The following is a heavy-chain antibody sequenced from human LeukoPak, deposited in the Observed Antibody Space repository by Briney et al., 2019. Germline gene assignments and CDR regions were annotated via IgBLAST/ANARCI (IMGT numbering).Heavy chain of an antibody. CDR3: ARDLDSGAAAHRGGFDY. J-gene: IGHJ4*02. Sequence: GGSLRLSCAASGFTFSSYWMSWVRPAPGKGLEWVANIKQDESENYYVDSVKGRFTISRDNAKNSLYLQMNSLRAEDTAVYYCARDLDSGAAAHRGGFDYWGQGTLVTVSS. CDR2: IKQDESEN. CDR1: GFTFSSYW. V-gene: IGHV3-7*01. D-gene: IGHD6-13*01.